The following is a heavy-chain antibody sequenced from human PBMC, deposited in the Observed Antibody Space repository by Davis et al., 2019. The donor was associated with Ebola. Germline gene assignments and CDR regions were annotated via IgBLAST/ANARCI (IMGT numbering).Heavy chain of an antibody. CDR3: AKKPGGVVVAATPAFDY. V-gene: IGHV1-2*06. J-gene: IGHJ4*02. D-gene: IGHD2-15*01. CDR2: INPNSGGT. Sequence: AASVKVSCKASGYTFTDYYMHWVRQAPGQGLEWMGRINPNSGGTNYAQKFQGRVTMTRDTSISTAYMVLSRLRSDDTAVYYCAKKPGGVVVAATPAFDYWGQGTLVTVSS. CDR1: GYTFTDYY.